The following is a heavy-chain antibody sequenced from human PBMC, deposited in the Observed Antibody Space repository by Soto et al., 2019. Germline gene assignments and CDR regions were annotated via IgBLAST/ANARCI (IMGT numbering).Heavy chain of an antibody. D-gene: IGHD6-13*01. CDR1: GFTFSSYG. J-gene: IGHJ4*02. CDR3: VRYSRSWYSDY. CDR2: ISYDGSNK. V-gene: IGHV3-30*03. Sequence: QVQLVESGGGVVQPGRSLRLSCAAAGFTFSSYGMHWVRQAPGKGLEWVAVISYDGSNKYYADSVKRRFTISRDNSKNTLYLQMNSLRAEATAVYYCVRYSRSWYSDYWGQGTLVTVSS.